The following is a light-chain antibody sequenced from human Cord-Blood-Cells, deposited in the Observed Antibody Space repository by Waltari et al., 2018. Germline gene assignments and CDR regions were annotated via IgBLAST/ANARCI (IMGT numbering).Light chain of an antibody. CDR2: RNN. CDR3: AAWDDSLSGYV. Sequence: QSVLTQPPSATGPPGKRVTISCSGSSSNIGSNYVYWYQQLPGTAPKLLIYRNNQRPSGVPDQFSGSKSGTSASLAISGLRSEDEADYYCAAWDDSLSGYVFGTGTKVTVL. J-gene: IGLJ1*01. V-gene: IGLV1-47*01. CDR1: SSNIGSNY.